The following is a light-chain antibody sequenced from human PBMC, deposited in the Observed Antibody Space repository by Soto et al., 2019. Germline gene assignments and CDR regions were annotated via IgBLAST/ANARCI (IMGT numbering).Light chain of an antibody. CDR3: SSYAGSNNYV. Sequence: QSALTQPPSASGSPGQSVTISCTGTSSDVGGYNYVSWYQQHPDKAPKLMIYEVFKRPSGVSDRFSGSKSGNTASLTVSGLQAENEADYYCSSYAGSNNYVFGTGTKLTVL. CDR2: EVF. J-gene: IGLJ1*01. V-gene: IGLV2-8*01. CDR1: SSDVGGYNY.